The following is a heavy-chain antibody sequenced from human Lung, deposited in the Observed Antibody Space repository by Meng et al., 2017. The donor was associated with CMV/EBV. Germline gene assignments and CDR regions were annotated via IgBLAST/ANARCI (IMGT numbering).Heavy chain of an antibody. CDR1: GFTFSSYG. J-gene: IGHJ4*02. CDR2: IRYDGSNK. CDR3: AKSGDYDSSGDY. D-gene: IGHD3-22*01. V-gene: IGHV3-30*02. Sequence: SCAASGFTFSSYGMHWVRQAPGKGLEWVAFIRYDGSNKYYADSVKGRFTISRDNSKNTLYLQMNSLRAEDTAVYYCAKSGDYDSSGDYWGQGTLVTVSS.